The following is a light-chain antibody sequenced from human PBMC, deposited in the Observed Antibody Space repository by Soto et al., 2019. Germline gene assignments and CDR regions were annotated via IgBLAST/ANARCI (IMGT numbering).Light chain of an antibody. CDR2: EVS. J-gene: IGLJ1*01. CDR1: SSDVGGYNY. V-gene: IGLV2-14*01. CDR3: SSYTSTSTPLV. Sequence: QSALTQPASVSGSPGQSITISCTGTSSDVGGYNYVSWYQQYPGKAPKLIISEVSNRPSGVSNRFSGSKSGNTASLTISGLQAEDEADYYCSSYTSTSTPLVFGTGTKVTVL.